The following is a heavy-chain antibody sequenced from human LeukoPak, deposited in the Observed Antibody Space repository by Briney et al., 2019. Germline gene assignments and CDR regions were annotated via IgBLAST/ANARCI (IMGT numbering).Heavy chain of an antibody. CDR2: ISYDGSNK. Sequence: GGSLRLSCAASGFTFSSYWMSWVRQAPGKGLDWVAVISYDGSNKYYADSVKGRFTISRDNSKNTLYLQMNSLRAEDTAVYYCAKGDTSWTIDYWGQGTLVTVSS. CDR1: GFTFSSYW. D-gene: IGHD2-2*01. CDR3: AKGDTSWTIDY. V-gene: IGHV3-30*18. J-gene: IGHJ4*02.